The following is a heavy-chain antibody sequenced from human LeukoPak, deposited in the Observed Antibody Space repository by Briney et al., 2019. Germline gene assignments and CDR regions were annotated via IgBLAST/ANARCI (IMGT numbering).Heavy chain of an antibody. CDR2: IYTSGIT. Sequence: SETLSLTCTVSGGSITSGSYYWSWIRQPAGKGLEWLGRIYTSGITNYNPSLKSRVTISVDASKNQFSLKLSSVTAADTAVYYCARGPYSYDSSGAFDIWGQGTMVTVSS. J-gene: IGHJ3*02. CDR3: ARGPYSYDSSGAFDI. D-gene: IGHD3-22*01. V-gene: IGHV4-61*02. CDR1: GGSITSGSYY.